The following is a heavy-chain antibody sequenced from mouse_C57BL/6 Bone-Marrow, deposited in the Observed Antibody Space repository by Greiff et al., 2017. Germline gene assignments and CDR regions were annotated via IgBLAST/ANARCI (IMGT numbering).Heavy chain of an antibody. J-gene: IGHJ4*01. D-gene: IGHD2-1*01. CDR2: IRSKSNNYAT. CDR3: VHLLRDY. Sequence: DVKLVESGGGLVQPKGSLKLSCAASGFSFNTYAMNWVRQAPGKGLEWVARIRSKSNNYATYYADSVKDRFTISRDDSESMLYLQMNNLKTEDTAMYYCVHLLRDYWGQGTSVTVSS. CDR1: GFSFNTYA. V-gene: IGHV10-1*01.